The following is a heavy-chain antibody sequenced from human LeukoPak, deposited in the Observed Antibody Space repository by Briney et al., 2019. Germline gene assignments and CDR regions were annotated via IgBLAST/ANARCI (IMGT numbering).Heavy chain of an antibody. D-gene: IGHD3-3*01. V-gene: IGHV4-30-2*01. CDR2: IYHSGST. Sequence: PSETLSLTCTVSGGSISSGGYYWSWIRQPPGKGLEWIGYIYHSGSTYYNPSLKSRVTISVDRSKNQFSLKLSSVTAADTAVYYCARFGDFWSGYYTGGFGSTIDYWGQGTLVTVSS. J-gene: IGHJ4*02. CDR3: ARFGDFWSGYYTGGFGSTIDY. CDR1: GGSISSGGYY.